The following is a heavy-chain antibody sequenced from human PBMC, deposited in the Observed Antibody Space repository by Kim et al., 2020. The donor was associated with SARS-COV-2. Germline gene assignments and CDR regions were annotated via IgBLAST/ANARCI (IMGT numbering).Heavy chain of an antibody. J-gene: IGHJ6*02. V-gene: IGHV6-1*01. CDR2: TYYRSKWYN. Sequence: SQTLSLTCAISGDSVSSNSAAWNWIRQSPSRGLEWLGRTYYRSKWYNDYAVSVKSRITINPDTSKNQFSLQLNSVTPEDTAVYYCARDYICSSTSFQRSTSMDVWGQGTTVTVSS. CDR1: GDSVSSNSAA. CDR3: ARDYICSSTSFQRSTSMDV. D-gene: IGHD2-2*01.